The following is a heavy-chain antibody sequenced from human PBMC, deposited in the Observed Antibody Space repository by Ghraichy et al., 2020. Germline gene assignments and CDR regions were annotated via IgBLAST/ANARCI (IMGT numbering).Heavy chain of an antibody. V-gene: IGHV3-33*01. CDR3: ARDPSPPLIAGAGNGDAFDI. CDR2: IWYDGSNK. CDR1: GFTFSSYG. J-gene: IGHJ3*02. D-gene: IGHD6-13*01. Sequence: GESLNISRAASGFTFSSYGMHWVRQAPGKGLEWVAVIWYDGSNKYYADSVKGRFTISRDNSKNTLYLQMNSLRAEDTAVYYCARDPSPPLIAGAGNGDAFDIWGQGTMVTVSS.